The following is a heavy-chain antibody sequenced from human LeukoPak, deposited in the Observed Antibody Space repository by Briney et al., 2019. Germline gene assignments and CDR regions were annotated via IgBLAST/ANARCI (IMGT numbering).Heavy chain of an antibody. CDR1: VESSFSSYH. Sequence: PSETLSLTCAVYVESSFSSYHWSWIRQTPGGALEWIGEINHSGYTNYNPSLKSRVTLSIDTSKNQFSLRLSSVTAADTAVYYCSRQVVGNDYWGQGTLVTVSS. CDR3: SRQVVGNDY. CDR2: INHSGYT. D-gene: IGHD3-22*01. V-gene: IGHV4-34*01. J-gene: IGHJ4*02.